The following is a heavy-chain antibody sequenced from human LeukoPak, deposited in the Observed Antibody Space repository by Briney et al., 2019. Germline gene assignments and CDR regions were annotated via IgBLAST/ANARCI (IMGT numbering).Heavy chain of an antibody. CDR3: ARAGITIFGVVTPDFDY. CDR1: GDSVSSNSAA. V-gene: IGHV6-1*01. Sequence: SQTLSLTCAISGDSVSSNSAAWNWIRQSPSRGLEWLGRTYYRSKWYNDSAVSVKSRITINPDTSKNQFSLQLNSVTPEDTAVYYCARAGITIFGVVTPDFDYWGQGTLVTVSS. D-gene: IGHD3-3*01. CDR2: TYYRSKWYN. J-gene: IGHJ4*02.